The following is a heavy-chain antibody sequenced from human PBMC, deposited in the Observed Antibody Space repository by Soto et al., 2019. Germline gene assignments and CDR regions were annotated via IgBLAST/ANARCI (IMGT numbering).Heavy chain of an antibody. D-gene: IGHD3-22*01. CDR2: IWYNRSNN. Sequence: GGSLRLSCAASGFTFRTYGMPWGRRAPGKGLEGVAFIWYNRSNNYPADAVQARLIISRDNPKNTLYLQVNSRRAEDTAVYYCARASQFYDSSGYLYWGQGTLVTVSS. CDR1: GFTFRTYG. V-gene: IGHV3-33*01. J-gene: IGHJ4*02. CDR3: ARASQFYDSSGYLY.